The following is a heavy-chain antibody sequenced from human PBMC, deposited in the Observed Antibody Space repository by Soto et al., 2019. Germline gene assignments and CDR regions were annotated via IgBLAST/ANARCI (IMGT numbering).Heavy chain of an antibody. CDR3: ARDGGIAVDY. D-gene: IGHD6-13*01. Sequence: SETLSLTCTVSGGSISSYYWSWIRQPPGKGLEWIGYIYYSGSTNYNPSLKSRVTISVDTSKNQFSLKLSSVTAADTAVYYCARDGGIAVDYWGQGTLVTVSS. J-gene: IGHJ4*02. V-gene: IGHV4-59*01. CDR1: GGSISSYY. CDR2: IYYSGST.